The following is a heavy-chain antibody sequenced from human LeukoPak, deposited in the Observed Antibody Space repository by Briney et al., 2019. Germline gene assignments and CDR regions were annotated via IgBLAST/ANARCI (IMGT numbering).Heavy chain of an antibody. Sequence: GGSLRLSCAASGFTFSTYSMSWVRQAPGKGLECVSGISGSGGSTYYADSVKGRFTISRDNSKNTLYLQMSSLRAEDTAVYYCAKDASPATYYDRGGDAFDIWGQGTMVTVSS. V-gene: IGHV3-23*01. J-gene: IGHJ3*02. CDR1: GFTFSTYS. CDR2: ISGSGGST. D-gene: IGHD3-22*01. CDR3: AKDASPATYYDRGGDAFDI.